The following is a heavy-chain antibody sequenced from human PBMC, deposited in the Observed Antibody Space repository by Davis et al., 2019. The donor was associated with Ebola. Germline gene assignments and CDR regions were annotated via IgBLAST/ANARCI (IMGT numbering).Heavy chain of an antibody. CDR1: GFSFSSYW. V-gene: IGHV3-74*01. Sequence: PGGSLRLSCGASGFSFSSYWMHWVRQAPGKGLVWVSRINSDGSRTDYADSVKGRFTISRDNAKNTLYLQMNSLRAEDTAVFFCARGSPGDHVSFDHWGQGTLVTVSS. CDR2: INSDGSRT. D-gene: IGHD7-27*01. J-gene: IGHJ4*02. CDR3: ARGSPGDHVSFDH.